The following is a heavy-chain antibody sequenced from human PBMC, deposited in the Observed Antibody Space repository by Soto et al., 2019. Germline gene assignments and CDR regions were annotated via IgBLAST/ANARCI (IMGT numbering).Heavy chain of an antibody. V-gene: IGHV4-30-2*01. D-gene: IGHD4-17*01. CDR3: ARAPTVRGWFDP. CDR1: GGSISSGGYS. Sequence: SETLSLTCAVSGGSISSGGYSWSWIQQPPGKGLEWIGYIYHSGSTYYNPSLKSRVTISVDRSKNQFSLKLSSVTAADTAVYYCARAPTVRGWFDPWGQGTLVTVSS. J-gene: IGHJ5*02. CDR2: IYHSGST.